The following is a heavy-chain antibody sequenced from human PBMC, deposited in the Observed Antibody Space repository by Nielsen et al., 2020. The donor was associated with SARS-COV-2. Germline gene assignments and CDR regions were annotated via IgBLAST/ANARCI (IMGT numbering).Heavy chain of an antibody. Sequence: GESLKISCEVAGFTVSGYYMSWVRQTPGKGLELISYMSSTSGYPQYAGSVKGRFTISRDNAKNSLYLQMNSLRGEDTAFYYCAKDRAPVHYYGMDVWGQGTTVAVSS. D-gene: IGHD3-10*01. CDR2: MSSTSGYP. J-gene: IGHJ6*02. V-gene: IGHV3-11*05. CDR1: GFTVSGYY. CDR3: AKDRAPVHYYGMDV.